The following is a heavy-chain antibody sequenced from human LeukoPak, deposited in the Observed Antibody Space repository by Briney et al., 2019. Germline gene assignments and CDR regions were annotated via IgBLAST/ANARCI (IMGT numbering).Heavy chain of an antibody. J-gene: IGHJ5*01. CDR2: ISGGSNYI. Sequence: GGSLRLSCAASGFIFSVYSMNWVRQAPGKGLEWVSSISGGSNYIYYADSLKGRFTISRDNAKNSLYLHMNSLRAEDTAVYYCVRDHLLIDDKSNWFDYWGQGTLVTVSS. D-gene: IGHD2-15*01. V-gene: IGHV3-21*01. CDR1: GFIFSVYS. CDR3: VRDHLLIDDKSNWFDY.